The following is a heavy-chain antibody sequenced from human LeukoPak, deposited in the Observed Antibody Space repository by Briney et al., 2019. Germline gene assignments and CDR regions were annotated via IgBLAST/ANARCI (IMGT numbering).Heavy chain of an antibody. CDR1: GYSFSNYW. V-gene: IGHV5-51*01. J-gene: IGHJ4*02. CDR2: VYPRDSDT. Sequence: GESLKIPCKASGYSFSNYWIGWVRQVPGKGLEWMGIVYPRDSDTSYSPSFQGQVTISADKSISTAYLQWSSLKASDTAVYYCARPGERSRRDWNLDQWGQGTLVTVSS. CDR3: ARPGERSRRDWNLDQ. D-gene: IGHD1-1*01.